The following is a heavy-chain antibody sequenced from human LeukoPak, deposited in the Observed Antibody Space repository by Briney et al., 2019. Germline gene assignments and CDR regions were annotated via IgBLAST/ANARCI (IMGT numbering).Heavy chain of an antibody. V-gene: IGHV1-46*01. Sequence: ASVKVSYKASGYTFTSYYMHWVRQAPGQGLEWMGTINPSNSYTSYAQKFQGRVTMTRDTSTSTVYMELSSLRSEDTAVYYCARAYTYGLGYWGQGIPVTVSS. CDR1: GYTFTSYY. J-gene: IGHJ4*02. D-gene: IGHD5-18*01. CDR3: ARAYTYGLGY. CDR2: INPSNSYT.